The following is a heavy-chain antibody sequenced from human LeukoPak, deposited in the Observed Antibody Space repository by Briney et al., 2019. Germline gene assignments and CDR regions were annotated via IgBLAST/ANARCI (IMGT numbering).Heavy chain of an antibody. CDR2: IYHSGST. V-gene: IGHV4-30-2*01. D-gene: IGHD2-15*01. CDR3: ARAHCSGGSCYGWRYFDL. Sequence: PSQTLSLTCAVSGGSISSGGYSWSWIRQPPGKGLEWIVYIYHSGSTYYNPSLKSRVTISVDRSKNQFSLKLSSVTAADTAVYYCARAHCSGGSCYGWRYFDLWGRGTLVTVSS. CDR1: GGSISSGGYS. J-gene: IGHJ2*01.